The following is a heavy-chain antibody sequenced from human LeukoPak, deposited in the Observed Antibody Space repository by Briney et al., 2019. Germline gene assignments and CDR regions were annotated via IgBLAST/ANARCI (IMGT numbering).Heavy chain of an antibody. CDR2: IIPIFGTA. CDR1: GGTFSSYA. J-gene: IGHJ4*02. Sequence: SVNVSCKPSGGTFSSYAISWVRQAPGQGLEWMGGIIPIFGTANYAQKSQGRVTITADESTSTAYMELSSLRSEDTAVYYCARDGSEGCSSTSCYTGNYWGQGTLVTVSS. CDR3: ARDGSEGCSSTSCYTGNY. D-gene: IGHD2-2*02. V-gene: IGHV1-69*13.